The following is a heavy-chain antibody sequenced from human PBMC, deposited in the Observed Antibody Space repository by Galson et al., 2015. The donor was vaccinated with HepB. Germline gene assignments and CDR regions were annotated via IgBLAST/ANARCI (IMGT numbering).Heavy chain of an antibody. Sequence: SVKVSCKASGYTFTTYAMNWVRQAPGQGLEWMGWINTNTGKPTYAQGFTGRFVFSLDTSVNTAYLQISSLKTEDTAVYYCARGTGDDYDYVWGSYTRDWFDPWGQGTLVTVSS. V-gene: IGHV7-4-1*02. D-gene: IGHD3-16*01. CDR2: INTNTGKP. CDR1: GYTFTTYA. J-gene: IGHJ5*02. CDR3: ARGTGDDYDYVWGSYTRDWFDP.